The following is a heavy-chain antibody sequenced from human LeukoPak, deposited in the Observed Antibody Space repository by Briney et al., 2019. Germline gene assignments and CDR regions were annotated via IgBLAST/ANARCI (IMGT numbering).Heavy chain of an antibody. V-gene: IGHV4-59*01. D-gene: IGHD3-9*01. CDR3: ARVNSYYDILTGYYKPAYYYYGMDV. Sequence: SETLSLTCTVSGGSISSYYWSWIRQPPGKGLEWIGYIYYSGSTNYNPSLKSRVTISVDTSKNQFSLKLSSVTAADTAVYYCARVNSYYDILTGYYKPAYYYYGMDVWGKGTTATVSS. J-gene: IGHJ6*04. CDR1: GGSISSYY. CDR2: IYYSGST.